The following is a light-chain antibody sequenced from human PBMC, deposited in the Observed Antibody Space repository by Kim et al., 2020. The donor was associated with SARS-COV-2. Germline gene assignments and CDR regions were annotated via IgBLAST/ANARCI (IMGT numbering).Light chain of an antibody. Sequence: DIQMTQSPSYVSASVGDRVTITCRASEGFNKCVAWYQQKPGKAPELLIYGASTLQSGVPSRFSGTGSGTDFTLTISSLQPEDFATYYCQQGSSFPLLTFGGGTKVDIK. J-gene: IGKJ4*01. CDR1: EGFNKC. CDR3: QQGSSFPLLT. V-gene: IGKV1-12*01. CDR2: GAS.